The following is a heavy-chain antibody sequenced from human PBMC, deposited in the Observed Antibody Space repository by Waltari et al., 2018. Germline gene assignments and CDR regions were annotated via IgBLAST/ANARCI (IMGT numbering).Heavy chain of an antibody. CDR1: GGSFSGYY. Sequence: QVQLQQWGAGLLKPSETLSLTCAVYGGSFSGYYWSWIRQPPGKGLEWIGEINHIGSTNSNPALKSRVTISVDTSKNQFSLKLSSVTAADTAVYYCAPMVRGVLKPNWFDPWGQGTLVTVSS. D-gene: IGHD3-10*01. V-gene: IGHV4-34*01. J-gene: IGHJ5*02. CDR2: INHIGST. CDR3: APMVRGVLKPNWFDP.